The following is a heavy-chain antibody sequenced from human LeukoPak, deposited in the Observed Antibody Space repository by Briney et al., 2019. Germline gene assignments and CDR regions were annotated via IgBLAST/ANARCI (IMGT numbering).Heavy chain of an antibody. J-gene: IGHJ6*03. Sequence: SETLSLTCTVSGGSISSYYWSWVRQPPGKGLDGIGNIYYNGSTNYNPALKSRVTISVDRPKNQFSLKLSSVTVADTAVYYCTRGSIAYYYMDVWGEGTTVTISS. CDR3: TRGSIAYYYMDV. CDR2: IYYNGST. V-gene: IGHV4-59*01. D-gene: IGHD3-22*01. CDR1: GGSISSYY.